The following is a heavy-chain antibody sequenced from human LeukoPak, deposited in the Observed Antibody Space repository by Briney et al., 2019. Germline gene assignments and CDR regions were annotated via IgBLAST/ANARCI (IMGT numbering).Heavy chain of an antibody. Sequence: GGSMRLSCAASGFTFSSYAMSWVRQAPGKGLEWVSAISGSGGSTYYADSVKGRFTISRDNSKNTLYLQMNSLRAEDTAVFYCAKDRTTVTTSVSDYWGQGTLVTVSS. V-gene: IGHV3-23*01. CDR2: ISGSGGST. CDR3: AKDRTTVTTSVSDY. CDR1: GFTFSSYA. D-gene: IGHD4-11*01. J-gene: IGHJ4*02.